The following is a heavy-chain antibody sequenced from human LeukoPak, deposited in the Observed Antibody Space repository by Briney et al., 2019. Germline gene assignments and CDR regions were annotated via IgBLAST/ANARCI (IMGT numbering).Heavy chain of an antibody. CDR3: AKFVAKEPTGGEAVY. D-gene: IGHD1-14*01. J-gene: IGHJ4*02. Sequence: ASVKVSCKASGYTFTSYDINWVRQATGQGLEWMGWMNPNSGNTGYAQKFQGRVTMTRNTSISTAYMELSSLRSEDTAVYYCAKFVAKEPTGGEAVYWGQGTLVTVSS. V-gene: IGHV1-8*01. CDR1: GYTFTSYD. CDR2: MNPNSGNT.